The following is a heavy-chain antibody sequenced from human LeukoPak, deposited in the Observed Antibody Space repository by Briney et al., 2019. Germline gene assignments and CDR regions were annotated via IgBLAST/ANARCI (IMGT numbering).Heavy chain of an antibody. J-gene: IGHJ1*01. Sequence: PGGSLRLSCAASGFTVSSNYMSWVRQAPGKGLEWVSVIYSGGSTYFADSVKGRFTISRDNSKNTLYLQMNSLRAEDTAVYYCARGAYGGNSGYFQHWGQGTLVTVSS. CDR3: ARGAYGGNSGYFQH. V-gene: IGHV3-53*01. CDR2: IYSGGST. D-gene: IGHD4-23*01. CDR1: GFTVSSNY.